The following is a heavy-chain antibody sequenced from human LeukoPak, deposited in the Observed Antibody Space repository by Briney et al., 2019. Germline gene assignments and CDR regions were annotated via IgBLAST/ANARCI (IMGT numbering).Heavy chain of an antibody. CDR2: IKQDGSEK. CDR3: ARLRTFDY. D-gene: IGHD1-14*01. CDR1: GFTFSNYW. V-gene: IGHV3-7*03. J-gene: IGHJ4*02. Sequence: GALRLSCAASGFTFSNYWMSWVRQAPGKGLEWVANIKQDGSEKYYVGSVKGRFTISRDNADNSLYLQMNSLRAEDMAVYYCARLRTFDYWGQGTLVTVSS.